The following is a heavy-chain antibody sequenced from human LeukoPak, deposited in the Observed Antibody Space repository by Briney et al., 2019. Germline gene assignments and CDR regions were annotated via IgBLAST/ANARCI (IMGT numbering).Heavy chain of an antibody. V-gene: IGHV3-64*01. CDR3: ARDGVWNYVRGESSFDY. D-gene: IGHD1-7*01. CDR2: ISSNGGST. CDR1: GFTFSSYA. J-gene: IGHJ4*02. Sequence: TGGSLRLSCAASGFTFSSYAMHWVRQAPGKGLEYVSAISSNGGSTYYANSVKGRFTISRDNSKNTLYLQMGSLRAEDMAVYYCARDGVWNYVRGESSFDYWGQGTLVTVSS.